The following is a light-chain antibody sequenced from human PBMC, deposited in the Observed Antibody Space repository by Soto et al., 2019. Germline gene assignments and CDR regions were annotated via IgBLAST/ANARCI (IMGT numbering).Light chain of an antibody. J-gene: IGKJ4*01. CDR1: QSVSSN. CDR3: QQYKNWTRALT. CDR2: GAS. Sequence: EIVMTQSPATLSVSPGERATLSCRASQSVSSNLAWYQQKPGQAPRLLIYGASTRATGIPARFSGSGSGTEFTLTISSLQSEDFAVYYCQQYKNWTRALTFGGGTKVEIK. V-gene: IGKV3-15*01.